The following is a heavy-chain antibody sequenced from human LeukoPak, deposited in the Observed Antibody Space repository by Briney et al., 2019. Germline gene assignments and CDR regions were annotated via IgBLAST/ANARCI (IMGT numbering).Heavy chain of an antibody. CDR3: ARDDYGFDY. V-gene: IGHV4-34*01. J-gene: IGHJ4*02. Sequence: PSETLSLPCAVYGGSFSGYYWSWIRQPPGKGLEWIGEINHSGSTNYNPSLKSRVTISVDTSKNQFSLKLSSVTAADTAVYYCARDDYGFDYWGQGTLVTVSS. D-gene: IGHD4-17*01. CDR2: INHSGST. CDR1: GGSFSGYY.